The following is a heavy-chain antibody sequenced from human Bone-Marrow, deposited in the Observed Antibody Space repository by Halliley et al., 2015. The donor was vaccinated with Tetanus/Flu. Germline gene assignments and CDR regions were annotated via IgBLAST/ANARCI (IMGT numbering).Heavy chain of an antibody. CDR2: ISYSGTT. V-gene: IGHV4-61*03. Sequence: LEWIGYISYSGTTNPNPPLRSRVTMSVDASKNPFALTLTSVTAADTAVYYCARENIRPRGFAPWGQGALVIVSS. CDR3: ARENIRPRGFAP. D-gene: IGHD6-6*01. J-gene: IGHJ5*02.